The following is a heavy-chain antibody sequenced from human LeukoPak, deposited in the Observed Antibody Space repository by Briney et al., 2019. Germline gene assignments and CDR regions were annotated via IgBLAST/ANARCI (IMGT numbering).Heavy chain of an antibody. J-gene: IGHJ4*02. CDR3: ARGVSDYDFSMCLYFDY. V-gene: IGHV1-18*01. Sequence: ASVTVSCTASGYTFTSYGISWVRQAPGQGLEWMGWISAYNGNTNYAQKLQGRVTMTTDTSTSTAYMELRSLRSEDTAVYYCARGVSDYDFSMCLYFDYWGQGTLVTVSS. D-gene: IGHD5-12*01. CDR2: ISAYNGNT. CDR1: GYTFTSYG.